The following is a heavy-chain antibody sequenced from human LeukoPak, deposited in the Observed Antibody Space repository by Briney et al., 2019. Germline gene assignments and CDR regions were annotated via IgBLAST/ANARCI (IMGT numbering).Heavy chain of an antibody. J-gene: IGHJ4*02. CDR3: ARGFFWSGSYYHFDY. V-gene: IGHV1-2*02. Sequence: ASVKVSCKASGYTFTGYYMHWVRQAPGQGLEWIGWINPNSGGTNYAQKFQGRVTMTRDTSISTAYMELSRLRSDDTAVYYCARGFFWSGSYYHFDYWGQGTLVTVSS. CDR2: INPNSGGT. CDR1: GYTFTGYY. D-gene: IGHD1-26*01.